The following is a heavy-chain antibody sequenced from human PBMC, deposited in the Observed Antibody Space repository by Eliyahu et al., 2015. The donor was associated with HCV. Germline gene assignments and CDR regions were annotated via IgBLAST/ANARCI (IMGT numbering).Heavy chain of an antibody. CDR1: GFTXSXAW. D-gene: IGHD3/OR15-3a*01. CDR2: IKSKTDGGTT. V-gene: IGHV3-15*07. J-gene: IGHJ6*02. Sequence: EVQLVESGGGLVKPGGSLRLSCAXSGFTXSXAWMNWVRQAPGKGLEWVGRIKSKTDGGTTDYAAPVKGRFTISRDDSKNTLYLQMNSLKTEDTAVYYCTTDLDSWGYGMDVWGQGTTVTVSS. CDR3: TTDLDSWGYGMDV.